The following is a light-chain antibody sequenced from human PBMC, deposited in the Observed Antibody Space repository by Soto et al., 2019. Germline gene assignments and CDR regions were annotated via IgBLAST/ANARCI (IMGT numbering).Light chain of an antibody. V-gene: IGLV7-43*01. J-gene: IGLJ1*01. CDR3: LLYYGGVYV. Sequence: QAVVTQEPSLTVSPGGTVTLTCTSSTGAVTSDHHPNWFQQKPGQAPRSLIYSISNRHSWTPALFSGSLLGAKAALTLSGVQPEDEAEYYCLLYYGGVYVFGTGTKVTVL. CDR2: SIS. CDR1: TGAVTSDHH.